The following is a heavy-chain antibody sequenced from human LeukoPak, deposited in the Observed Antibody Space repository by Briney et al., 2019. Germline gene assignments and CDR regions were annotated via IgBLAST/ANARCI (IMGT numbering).Heavy chain of an antibody. Sequence: PGGSLRLSCAASGFTLSTYWMYWVRHAPGKGLVWVSRINGDGSSTSYADSVKGRFTISRDNAKNTLYLQMNSLRAEDTAVFYCARVRYYYDSSDRRERAYYFDYWGQGTLVTVSS. V-gene: IGHV3-74*01. CDR1: GFTLSTYW. CDR3: ARVRYYYDSSDRRERAYYFDY. J-gene: IGHJ4*02. D-gene: IGHD3-22*01. CDR2: INGDGSST.